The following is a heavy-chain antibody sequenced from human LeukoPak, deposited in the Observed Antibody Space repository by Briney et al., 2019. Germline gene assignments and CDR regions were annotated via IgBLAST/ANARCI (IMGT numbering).Heavy chain of an antibody. CDR1: GFTFSTYW. CDR2: INQDASEI. J-gene: IGHJ4*02. Sequence: GGSLRLSCAASGFTFSTYWMNWYRQAPGKGLEWVGNINQDASEINYVDSVRGRFTISRDNAKNSLYLQMNSLRAEDTAVYYCARSRGYCSGGSCYSGYYFDYWGQGTLVTVSS. D-gene: IGHD2-15*01. CDR3: ARSRGYCSGGSCYSGYYFDY. V-gene: IGHV3-7*01.